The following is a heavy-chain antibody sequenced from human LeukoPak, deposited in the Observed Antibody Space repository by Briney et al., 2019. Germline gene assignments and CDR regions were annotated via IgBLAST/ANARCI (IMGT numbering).Heavy chain of an antibody. CDR2: VYPGDSTA. CDR1: GYSFANYG. V-gene: IGHV5-51*01. D-gene: IGHD1-26*01. CDR3: ARHSQGALFDY. J-gene: IGHJ4*02. Sequence: GESLKISCKGSGYSFANYGIGWVLQMTGKGLEWMGIVYPGDSTARYSPSFQGQVTISADKSISTAYLQWSSLKASDTAMYYCARHSQGALFDYWGQGTLVTVSS.